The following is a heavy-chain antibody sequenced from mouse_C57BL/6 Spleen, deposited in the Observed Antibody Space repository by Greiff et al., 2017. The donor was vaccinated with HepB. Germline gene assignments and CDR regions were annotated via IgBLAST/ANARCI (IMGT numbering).Heavy chain of an antibody. Sequence: VQLQQSGAELVKPGASVKLSCTASGFNIKDYYMHWVKQRTEQGLEWIGRIDPEDGETKYAPKFQGKATITADTSSNPAYLQLSSLTSEDTAVYYCARCFITTVVDLYFDVWGTGTTVTVSS. D-gene: IGHD1-1*01. CDR3: ARCFITTVVDLYFDV. CDR1: GFNIKDYY. V-gene: IGHV14-2*01. CDR2: IDPEDGET. J-gene: IGHJ1*03.